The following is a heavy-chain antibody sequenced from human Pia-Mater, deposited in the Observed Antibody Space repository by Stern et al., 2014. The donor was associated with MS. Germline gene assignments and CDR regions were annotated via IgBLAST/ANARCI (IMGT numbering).Heavy chain of an antibody. D-gene: IGHD1-1*01. Sequence: VQLLESGGGVVQPGRPLRLSCAASGFTFSSYGMHWVRQAPGKGLEWVAIIWYDGSNKYYADSVKGRFTISRDNSKNTLYLQMNSLRAEDTAVYYCARDPNNENWFDPWGQGTLVTVSS. CDR2: IWYDGSNK. J-gene: IGHJ5*02. V-gene: IGHV3-33*01. CDR1: GFTFSSYG. CDR3: ARDPNNENWFDP.